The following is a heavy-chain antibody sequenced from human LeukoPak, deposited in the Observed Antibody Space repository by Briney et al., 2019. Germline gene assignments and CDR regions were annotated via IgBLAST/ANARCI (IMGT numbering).Heavy chain of an antibody. D-gene: IGHD3-22*01. CDR2: IYYSRST. J-gene: IGHJ4*02. CDR1: GGSISSYY. CDR3: ARGGGYYSDSSGGEFDY. Sequence: SETLSLTCTVSGGSISSYYWSWIRQPPGKALEWIGYIYYSRSTNYNPSLESRVIISIDTPKNQFSLKLSSVTAADTAVYYCARGGGYYSDSSGGEFDYWGQGTLVTVSS. V-gene: IGHV4-59*12.